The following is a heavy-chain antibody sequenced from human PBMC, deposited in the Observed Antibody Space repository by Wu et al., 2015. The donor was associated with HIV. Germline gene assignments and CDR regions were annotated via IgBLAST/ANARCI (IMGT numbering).Heavy chain of an antibody. CDR2: IIPIFATA. V-gene: IGHV1-69*13. CDR1: GYTFITYA. J-gene: IGHJ5*02. Sequence: QDQLVQSGDEVRKPGASVKVSCKASGYTFITYAISWVRQVPGQGLEWMGGIIPIFATAKYAQKFQGRVTITADESTSTAYMELSSLRSEDTAMYYCASLSHYHLTYPSWGQGTLVTVSS. CDR3: ASLSHYHLTYPS. D-gene: IGHD2-2*01.